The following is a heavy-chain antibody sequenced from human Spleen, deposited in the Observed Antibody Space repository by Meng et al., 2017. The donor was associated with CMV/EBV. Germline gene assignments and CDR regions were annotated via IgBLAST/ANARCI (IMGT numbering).Heavy chain of an antibody. J-gene: IGHJ4*02. CDR3: ARGMGDAYKRLSLLY. Sequence: VYGGSFSGYYWSWIRQPPGKGLEWIGEINHSGSTNYNPSLKSRVTISVDTSKSQFSLKVGSVTAADTAVYYCARGMGDAYKRLSLLYWGQGTLVTVSS. V-gene: IGHV4-34*01. CDR2: INHSGST. CDR1: GGSFSGYY. D-gene: IGHD5-24*01.